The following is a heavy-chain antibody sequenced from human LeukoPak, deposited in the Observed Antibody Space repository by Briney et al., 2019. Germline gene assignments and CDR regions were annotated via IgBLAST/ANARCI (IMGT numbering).Heavy chain of an antibody. D-gene: IGHD2-2*02. CDR1: GCTFSSYA. J-gene: IGHJ4*02. CDR3: AKAPVGYCSSTGCYTFDY. V-gene: IGHV3-23*01. CDR2: ISGSGGST. Sequence: GGSLRLSCAASGCTFSSYAMSWVRQAPGKGLEWVSAISGSGGSTYYADSVKGRFTISRDNSKNTLYLQMNSLRAEDTAVYYCAKAPVGYCSSTGCYTFDYWGQGTLVTVSS.